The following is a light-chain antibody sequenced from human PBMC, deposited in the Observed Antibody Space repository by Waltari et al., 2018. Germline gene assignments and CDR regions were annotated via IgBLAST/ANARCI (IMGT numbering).Light chain of an antibody. CDR2: GAS. V-gene: IGKV3-20*01. CDR1: QSVNSRY. Sequence: EIVLTQSPGTLSLSPGERATISCRASQSVNSRYLAWYQQKTGQATRLLISGASSRATSIPDRFIGSRSGTDVTLTISRLEPEDFAVYYCQQYDTSPPGYTFGQGTKLEIK. J-gene: IGKJ2*01. CDR3: QQYDTSPPGYT.